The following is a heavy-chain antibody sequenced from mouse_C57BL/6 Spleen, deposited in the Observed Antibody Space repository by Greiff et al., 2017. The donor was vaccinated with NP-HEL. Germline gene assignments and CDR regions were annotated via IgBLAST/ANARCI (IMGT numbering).Heavy chain of an antibody. CDR2: IYPGDGDT. CDR1: GYAFSSSW. Sequence: QVQLQQSGPELVKPGASVKISCKASGYAFSSSWMNWVKQRPGKGLEWIGRIYPGDGDTNYNGKFKGKATLTADKSSSTAYMQLSSLTSEDSAVYFCARIHYDYDRAYWGQGTLVTVSA. D-gene: IGHD2-4*01. CDR3: ARIHYDYDRAY. J-gene: IGHJ3*01. V-gene: IGHV1-82*01.